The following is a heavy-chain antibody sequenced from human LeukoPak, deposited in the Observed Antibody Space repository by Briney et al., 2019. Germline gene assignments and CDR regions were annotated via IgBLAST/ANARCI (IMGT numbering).Heavy chain of an antibody. Sequence: PSETLSLTCAVSGDSISSGTYYWGWIRQSPGKGLEWIGTIYYTESTYYNPSLKSRVTISVDTSKNQFSLKLNSVTAADTAVYYCASLTLADTSGYGEFDYWGQGTLVTVSS. CDR1: GDSISSGTYY. CDR3: ASLTLADTSGYGEFDY. CDR2: IYYTEST. D-gene: IGHD3-22*01. V-gene: IGHV4-39*01. J-gene: IGHJ4*02.